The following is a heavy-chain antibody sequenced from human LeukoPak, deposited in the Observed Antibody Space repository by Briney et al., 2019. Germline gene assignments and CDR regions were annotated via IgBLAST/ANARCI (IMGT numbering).Heavy chain of an antibody. J-gene: IGHJ3*02. CDR1: GFTFSSYG. CDR2: IRYDGSNK. V-gene: IGHV3-30*02. Sequence: GGSLRLSCAASGFTFSSYGMHWVRQAPGKGLEWVAFIRYDGSNKYYADSVKGRFTISRDNSKNTLYLQMNSLKTEDTAVYYCTRKPQLPGLDAFDIWGQGTMVTVSS. CDR3: TRKPQLPGLDAFDI. D-gene: IGHD5-24*01.